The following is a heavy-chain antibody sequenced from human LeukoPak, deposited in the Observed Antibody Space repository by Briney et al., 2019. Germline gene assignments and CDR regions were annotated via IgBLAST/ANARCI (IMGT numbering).Heavy chain of an antibody. CDR2: ISSNGGST. D-gene: IGHD5-12*01. Sequence: GGSLRLSCAASGFTFSSYAMHWVRQAPGKGLEYVSAISSNGGSTYYANSVKGRFTISRDNSKNTLYLQMGSLRAEDMAVYYCARLSSGYGYDDAFDIWGQGTMVTVSS. J-gene: IGHJ3*02. V-gene: IGHV3-64*01. CDR1: GFTFSSYA. CDR3: ARLSSGYGYDDAFDI.